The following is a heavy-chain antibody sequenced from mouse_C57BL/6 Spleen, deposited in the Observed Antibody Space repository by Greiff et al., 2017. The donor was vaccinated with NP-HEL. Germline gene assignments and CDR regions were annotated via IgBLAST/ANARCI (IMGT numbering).Heavy chain of an antibody. V-gene: IGHV1-61*01. Sequence: QVQLQQPGAELVRPGSSVKLSCKASGYTFTSYWMDWVKQRPGQGLEWIGNIYPSDSETHYNQKFKDKATLTVDKSSSTAYMQLSSLTSEDSAVYYCARGGDGFFDDWGKGTTLTVSS. CDR1: GYTFTSYW. CDR2: IYPSDSET. J-gene: IGHJ2*01. CDR3: ARGGDGFFDD. D-gene: IGHD2-3*01.